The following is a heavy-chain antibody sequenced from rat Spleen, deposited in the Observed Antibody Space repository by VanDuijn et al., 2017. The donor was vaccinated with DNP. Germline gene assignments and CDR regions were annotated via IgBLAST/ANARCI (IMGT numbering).Heavy chain of an antibody. D-gene: IGHD1-9*01. CDR2: INTDGGST. CDR3: AKALREYYGYNPYYFDY. V-gene: IGHV5-58*01. J-gene: IGHJ2*01. Sequence: EVQLVETGGGLVQPGRSLKLSCVASGFTFSSYWMYWIRQAPGKGLEWVASINTDGGSTYYPDSVKGRFTISRDNAENTVYLQMNSLRSEDTATYYCAKALREYYGYNPYYFDYWGQGVMVTVSS. CDR1: GFTFSSYW.